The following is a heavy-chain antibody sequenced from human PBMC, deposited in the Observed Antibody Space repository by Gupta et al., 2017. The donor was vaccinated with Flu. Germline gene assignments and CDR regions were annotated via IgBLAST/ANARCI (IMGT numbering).Heavy chain of an antibody. CDR1: Y. D-gene: IGHD3-3*01. CDR3: ARLTTSRTVTFGVAFFDS. J-gene: IGHJ4*02. Sequence: YWGWVRQPPGKGLEWIGSIYYSGSTYYNPSLKSRVTMSVDTSKNQFSLKLSSVTAADTAVYYCARLTTSRTVTFGVAFFDSWAREPRSLSPQ. V-gene: IGHV4-39*01. CDR2: IYYSGST.